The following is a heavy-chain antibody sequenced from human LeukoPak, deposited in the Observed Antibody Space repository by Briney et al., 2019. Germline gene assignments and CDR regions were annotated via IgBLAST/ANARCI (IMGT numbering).Heavy chain of an antibody. V-gene: IGHV4-34*01. Sequence: PSETPSLTCAVYGGSFSGYYWSWIRQPPGKGLEWIGEINHSGSTNYNPSLKSRVTISVDTSKNQFSLKLSSVTAADTAVYYCARPKGYSYANYFDYWGQGTLVTVSS. CDR3: ARPKGYSYANYFDY. J-gene: IGHJ4*02. CDR2: INHSGST. D-gene: IGHD5-18*01. CDR1: GGSFSGYY.